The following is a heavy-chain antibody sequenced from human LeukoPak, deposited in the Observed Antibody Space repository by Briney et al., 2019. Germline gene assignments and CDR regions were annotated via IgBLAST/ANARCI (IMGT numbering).Heavy chain of an antibody. D-gene: IGHD6-19*01. CDR3: ARAVAGTDEIDS. V-gene: IGHV3-13*01. Sequence: GGSLRLSCAGSGFSFSSYDMLWVRQATGKGLEWVSAIGSGGDTYYAGSVKGRFTISRESAKNSFYLQMNSLSAGDTAVYLCARAVAGTDEIDSWGQGTLVTVSS. CDR2: IGSGGDT. CDR1: GFSFSSYD. J-gene: IGHJ5*01.